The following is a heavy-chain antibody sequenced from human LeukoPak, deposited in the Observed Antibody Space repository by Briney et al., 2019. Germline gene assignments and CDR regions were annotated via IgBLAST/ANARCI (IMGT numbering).Heavy chain of an antibody. D-gene: IGHD5-18*01. V-gene: IGHV1-18*01. CDR1: GYTFINYG. J-gene: IGHJ4*02. CDR3: ARQVDTTMALPDY. Sequence: ASVKVSCTTSGYTFINYGISWVRQAPGQSLEWMGWISAYNGNTRYAQKFHGRVTMITDTSTNTVYMELRSLRSDDTALYYCARQVDTTMALPDYWGQGTLVTVSS. CDR2: ISAYNGNT.